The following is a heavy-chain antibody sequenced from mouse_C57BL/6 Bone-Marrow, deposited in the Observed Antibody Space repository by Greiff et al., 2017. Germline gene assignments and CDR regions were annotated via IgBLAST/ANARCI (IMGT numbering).Heavy chain of an antibody. CDR2: ISDGGSYT. D-gene: IGHD4-1*01. CDR3: AREDWDGDAMDY. CDR1: GFTFSSYA. J-gene: IGHJ4*01. Sequence: EVKVVESGGGLVKPGGSLKLSCAASGFTFSSYAMSWVRQTPEKRLEWVATISDGGSYTYYPDNVKGRFTIYRDNAKNNLYLQMSHLKSEDTAMYYCAREDWDGDAMDYWGQGTSVTVSS. V-gene: IGHV5-4*01.